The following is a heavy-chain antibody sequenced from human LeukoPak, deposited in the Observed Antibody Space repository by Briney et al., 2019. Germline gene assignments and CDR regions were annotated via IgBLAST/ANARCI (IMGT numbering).Heavy chain of an antibody. CDR1: GGSISSYY. J-gene: IGHJ4*02. V-gene: IGHV4-59*01. Sequence: SETLSLTCTVSGGSISSYYWGWIRQPPGKGLEWIGYIYYSGSTNYNPSLKSRVTISVDTSKNQFSLKLSSVTAADTAVYYCARSLYYGSGSYDYWGQGTLVTVPS. CDR3: ARSLYYGSGSYDY. CDR2: IYYSGST. D-gene: IGHD3-10*01.